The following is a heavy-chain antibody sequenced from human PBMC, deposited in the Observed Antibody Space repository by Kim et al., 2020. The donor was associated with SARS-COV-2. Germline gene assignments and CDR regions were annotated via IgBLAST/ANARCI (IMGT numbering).Heavy chain of an antibody. Sequence: NPTLKSRVPIAVDTSKTQFSLNLNSVTAADTAVYYCARTSSSWPYYFDYWGQGALVTVSS. D-gene: IGHD6-13*01. CDR3: ARTSSSWPYYFDY. V-gene: IGHV4-59*01. J-gene: IGHJ4*02.